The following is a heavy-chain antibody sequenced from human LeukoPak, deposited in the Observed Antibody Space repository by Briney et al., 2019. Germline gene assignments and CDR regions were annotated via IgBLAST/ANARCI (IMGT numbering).Heavy chain of an antibody. CDR1: GFTVSSDF. CDR2: INHSGGT. CDR3: ARGPSERYYESSGYYYFDY. J-gene: IGHJ4*02. D-gene: IGHD3-22*01. Sequence: GSLRLSCAASGFTVSSDFMIWVRQPPGKGLEWIGEINHSGGTNYNPSLKSRVTISVDTAKNQFSLKLSSLTAADTAVYYCARGPSERYYESSGYYYFDYWGQGTLVTVSS. V-gene: IGHV4-34*01.